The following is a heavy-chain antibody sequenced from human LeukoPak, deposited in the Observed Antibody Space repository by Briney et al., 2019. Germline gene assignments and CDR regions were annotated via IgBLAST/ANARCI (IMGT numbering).Heavy chain of an antibody. J-gene: IGHJ6*03. CDR2: INPNSGGT. CDR1: GYTFTGYY. CDR3: ARDGDPLHDFWSGYYIFYYMDV. V-gene: IGHV1-2*02. D-gene: IGHD3-3*01. Sequence: ASVKVSCKASGYTFTGYYMHWVRQAPGQGLEWMGWINPNSGGTNYAQKFQGRVTMTRDTSISTAYMELSRLRSDDTAVYYCARDGDPLHDFWSGYYIFYYMDVWGKGTTVTVSS.